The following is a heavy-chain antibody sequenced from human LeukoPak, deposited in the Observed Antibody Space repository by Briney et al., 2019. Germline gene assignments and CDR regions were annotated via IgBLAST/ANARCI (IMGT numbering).Heavy chain of an antibody. CDR3: ARGGLYCSGGSCPADY. Sequence: SVKVSCKASGGTFSSYAISWVRQAPGQGLEWMGGIIPIFGTANYAQKFQGRVTITADESTSTAYMELSSLRSEDTAVYYCARGGLYCSGGSCPADYWGQGTLVTVSS. CDR1: GGTFSSYA. D-gene: IGHD2-15*01. V-gene: IGHV1-69*01. J-gene: IGHJ4*02. CDR2: IIPIFGTA.